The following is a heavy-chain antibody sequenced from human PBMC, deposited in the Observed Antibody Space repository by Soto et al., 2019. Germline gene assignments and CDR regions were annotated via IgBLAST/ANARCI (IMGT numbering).Heavy chain of an antibody. V-gene: IGHV4-61*02. CDR3: ARDPSQWPDYYFDY. Sequence: GGSISSGDYYWSWIRQPPGKGLEWIGRIYTSGSTNYNPSLKSRVTMSVDTSKNQFSLKLSSVTAADTAVYYCARDPSQWPDYYFDYWGQGTLVTAPQ. J-gene: IGHJ4*02. CDR2: IYTSGST. D-gene: IGHD6-19*01. CDR1: GGSISSGDYY.